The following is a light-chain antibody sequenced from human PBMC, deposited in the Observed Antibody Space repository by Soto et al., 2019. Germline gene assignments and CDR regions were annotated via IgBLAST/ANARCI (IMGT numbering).Light chain of an antibody. CDR1: QSISDW. V-gene: IGKV1-5*01. J-gene: IGKJ2*01. CDR3: QEYKSAT. CDR2: DAS. Sequence: DIQMTQSPSTLSASVGDRVTITCRASQSISDWLAWYQQILGRAPKLLNYDASTLQSGVPSRFSGSGSGTEFILTISCLQPDDSATYYCQEYKSATFGQGTKLQIK.